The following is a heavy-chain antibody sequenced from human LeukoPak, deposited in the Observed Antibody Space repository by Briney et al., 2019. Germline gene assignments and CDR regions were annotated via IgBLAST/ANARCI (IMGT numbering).Heavy chain of an antibody. V-gene: IGHV4-34*01. CDR2: INHSGST. J-gene: IGHJ4*02. CDR3: ASNRKGADCSSTSCDSRFDY. D-gene: IGHD2-2*01. Sequence: PSETLSLTCAVYGGSFSGYYWSWIRQPPGKGLEWIGEINHSGSTNYNPSLKSRVTISVDTSKNHFSLKLSSVTAAATAVYYCASNRKGADCSSTSCDSRFDYWGQGTLVTVSS. CDR1: GGSFSGYY.